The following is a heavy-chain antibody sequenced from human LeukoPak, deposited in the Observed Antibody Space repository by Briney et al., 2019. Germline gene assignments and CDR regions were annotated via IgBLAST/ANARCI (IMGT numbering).Heavy chain of an antibody. V-gene: IGHV3-74*01. CDR2: IYVDGRTT. J-gene: IGHJ5*02. Sequence: GGSLRLSCVATGFTFSNYWMHWVRQPPGKGLVWVSRIYVDGRTTNYADSVKGRFTISRDNAKNTVYLEMNSLSVEDTATYYCIRDFRSADLWGQGTLVTVTS. CDR3: IRDFRSADL. CDR1: GFTFSNYW.